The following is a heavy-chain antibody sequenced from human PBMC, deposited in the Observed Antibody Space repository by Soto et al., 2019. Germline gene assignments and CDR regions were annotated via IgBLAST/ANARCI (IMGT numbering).Heavy chain of an antibody. CDR1: GFTFSSYA. D-gene: IGHD2-15*01. Sequence: GGSLRLSCAASGFTFSSYAMHWVRQAPGKGLEWVAVISYDGSNKYYADSVKGRFTISRDNSKNTLYLQMNSPRAEDTAVYYCARGGDCSGGSCYAFDIWGQGTMVTVSS. J-gene: IGHJ3*02. CDR2: ISYDGSNK. V-gene: IGHV3-30*04. CDR3: ARGGDCSGGSCYAFDI.